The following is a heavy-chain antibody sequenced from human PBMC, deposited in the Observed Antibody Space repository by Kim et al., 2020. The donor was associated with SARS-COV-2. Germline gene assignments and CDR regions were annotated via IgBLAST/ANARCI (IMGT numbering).Heavy chain of an antibody. CDR2: IIPIFGTA. J-gene: IGHJ6*02. CDR1: GGTFSSYA. D-gene: IGHD1-26*01. Sequence: SVKVSCKASGGTFSSYAISWVRQAPGQGLEWMGGIIPIFGTANYAQKFQGRVTITADESTSTAYMELSSLRSEDTAVYYCAFTEGPSVGATTNYYHYGMDVWGQGTTVTVSS. V-gene: IGHV1-69*13. CDR3: AFTEGPSVGATTNYYHYGMDV.